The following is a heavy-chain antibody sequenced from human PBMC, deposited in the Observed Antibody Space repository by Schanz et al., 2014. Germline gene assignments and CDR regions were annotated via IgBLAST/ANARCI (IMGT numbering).Heavy chain of an antibody. V-gene: IGHV1-69*05. CDR3: ARDGVDAAAGGNY. D-gene: IGHD6-13*01. J-gene: IGHJ4*02. Sequence: QVQLVQSGAEVKKPGSPVKVSCKSSGGTFSSYAISWVRQAPGQGPEFMGWISTFRNEDTNSAQRFQGRLTMTRDTSTSTVYMELSSLRSEDTAVYYCARDGVDAAAGGNYWGQGTLVTVSS. CDR2: ISTFRNEDT. CDR1: GGTFSSYA.